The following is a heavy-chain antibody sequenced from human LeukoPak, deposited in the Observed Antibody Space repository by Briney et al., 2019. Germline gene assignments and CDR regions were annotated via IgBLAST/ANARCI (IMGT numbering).Heavy chain of an antibody. CDR1: GFTFSSYS. J-gene: IGHJ4*02. Sequence: GGSLRLSCAASGFTFSSYSMNWVRQAPGKGLEWVSSISSSSSYIYYADSVKGRFTMSRDNAKNSLYLQMNSLRAEATAVYYCARDIAAAVYYFDYWGQGTLVTVSS. CDR2: ISSSSSYI. D-gene: IGHD6-13*01. CDR3: ARDIAAAVYYFDY. V-gene: IGHV3-21*01.